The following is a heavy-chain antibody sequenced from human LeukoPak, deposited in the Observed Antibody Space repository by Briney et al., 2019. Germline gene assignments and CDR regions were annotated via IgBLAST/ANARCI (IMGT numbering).Heavy chain of an antibody. Sequence: PGGSLRLSCAASGFTFSSYAMNWVRQAPGKGLEWVSAISGSGGSTYYADSVKGRFTIPRDNSKNTLYLQMNSLRAEDTAVYYCAKKGDGYSPAPLDYWGQGTLVTVSS. J-gene: IGHJ4*02. CDR2: ISGSGGST. D-gene: IGHD5-24*01. CDR1: GFTFSSYA. CDR3: AKKGDGYSPAPLDY. V-gene: IGHV3-23*01.